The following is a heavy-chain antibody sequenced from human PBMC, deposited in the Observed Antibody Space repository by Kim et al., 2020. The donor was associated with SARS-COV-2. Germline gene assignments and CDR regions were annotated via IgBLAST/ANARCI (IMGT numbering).Heavy chain of an antibody. CDR2: ISYDGSNK. CDR3: AKDMWPHDYGHDAFDI. D-gene: IGHD4-17*01. V-gene: IGHV3-30*18. CDR1: GFTFSSYG. Sequence: GGSLRLSCAASGFTFSSYGMHWVRQAPGKGLEWVAVISYDGSNKYYADSVKGRFTISRDNSKNTLYLQMNSLRAEDTAVYYCAKDMWPHDYGHDAFDIWGQGTMVTVSS. J-gene: IGHJ3*02.